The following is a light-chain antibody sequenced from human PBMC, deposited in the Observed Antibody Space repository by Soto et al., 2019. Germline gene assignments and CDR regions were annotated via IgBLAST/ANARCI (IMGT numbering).Light chain of an antibody. CDR1: QSISSNY. J-gene: IGKJ4*01. CDR2: GAS. V-gene: IGKV3-20*01. CDR3: QQFSSYPLT. Sequence: VLTQSPGTLSLSPGERATISCRASQSISSNYLAWYQHRPGQAPRLLIYGASSRATGIPHRFSGSGSGTDFTLTISRLEPEDFAVYYCQQFSSYPLTFGGGTKVDIK.